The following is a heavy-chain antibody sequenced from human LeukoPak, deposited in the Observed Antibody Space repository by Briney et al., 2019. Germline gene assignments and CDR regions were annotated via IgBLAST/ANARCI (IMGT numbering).Heavy chain of an antibody. V-gene: IGHV3-23*01. CDR3: ANGRFWSGYYRY. Sequence: GGSLRLSCAASGFTFSSYAMSWVRQAPGKGLEWVSAISGSGGSTYYADSVKGRFTISRDNSKNTLYLQMNSLRAEDTAVYYCANGRFWSGYYRYWGQGTLVTVSS. CDR1: GFTFSSYA. J-gene: IGHJ4*02. CDR2: ISGSGGST. D-gene: IGHD3-3*01.